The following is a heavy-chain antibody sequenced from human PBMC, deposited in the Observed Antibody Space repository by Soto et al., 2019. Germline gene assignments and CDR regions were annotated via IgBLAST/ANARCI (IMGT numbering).Heavy chain of an antibody. D-gene: IGHD7-27*01. CDR1: GFTFSSYG. CDR3: ARWGSDC. CDR2: IWYDGSKT. J-gene: IGHJ4*02. Sequence: GGSLRLSYAASGFTFSSYGMHWVRQAPGKGLEWVAVIWYDGSKTYHADSVRGRFAISRDNSKNTLYLQMNTLRAEDTAVYYCARWGSDCWGQGTLVTVSS. V-gene: IGHV3-33*01.